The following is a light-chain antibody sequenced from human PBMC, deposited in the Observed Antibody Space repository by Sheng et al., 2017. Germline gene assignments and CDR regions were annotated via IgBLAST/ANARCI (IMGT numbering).Light chain of an antibody. CDR1: SSDVGGYNY. CDR2: DVS. V-gene: IGLV2-14*01. CDR3: SSYTSSSRV. Sequence: QSALTQPASVSGSPGQSITISCTGTSSDVGGYNYVSWYQQHPGKAPKLMIYDVSKRPSGVSNRFSGSKSGNTASLTISGLQAEDEADYYCSSYTSSSRVFGTGTKVIVL. J-gene: IGLJ1*01.